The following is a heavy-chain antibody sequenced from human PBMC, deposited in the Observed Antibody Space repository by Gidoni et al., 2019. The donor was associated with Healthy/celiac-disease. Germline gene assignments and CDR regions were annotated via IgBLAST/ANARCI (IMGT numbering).Heavy chain of an antibody. Sequence: QVQLVQSGAEVKKPGASVKVSCKASGYTFTSYYMHWVRPAPGQGLQWMGIINPSGGSTSYAQKFQGRVTMTRDTSTSTVYMELSSLRSEDTAVYYCARDISYYDFWSGYSYGMDVWGQGTTVTVSS. CDR1: GYTFTSYY. J-gene: IGHJ6*02. CDR2: INPSGGST. V-gene: IGHV1-46*03. CDR3: ARDISYYDFWSGYSYGMDV. D-gene: IGHD3-3*01.